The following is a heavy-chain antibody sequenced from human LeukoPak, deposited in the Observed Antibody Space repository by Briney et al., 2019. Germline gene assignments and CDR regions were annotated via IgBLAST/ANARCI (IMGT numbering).Heavy chain of an antibody. J-gene: IGHJ4*02. V-gene: IGHV1-69*04. D-gene: IGHD3-9*01. CDR3: ARDMAYHDMLTGYEVSRFFDY. CDR1: GGTFSSYA. Sequence: SVKVSCKASGGTFSSYAISWVRQAPGQGLEWMGRIIPILGIANYAQKFQGRVTITADKSTSTAYMELSSLRSEDTAVYYCARDMAYHDMLTGYEVSRFFDYWGQGTLVTVSS. CDR2: IIPILGIA.